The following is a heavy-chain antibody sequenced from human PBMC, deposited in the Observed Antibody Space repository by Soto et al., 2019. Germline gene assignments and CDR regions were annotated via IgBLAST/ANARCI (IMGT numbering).Heavy chain of an antibody. V-gene: IGHV1-46*01. CDR2: INPSGGDT. Sequence: ASVKVSCKTSGYSFTTYAMHWVRQAPGQGLEWMGIINPSGGDTTYTHKFLGRVTMTTDTSTSTVYMELSSLRSEDTATYYCAQAGPYAAYHKGTHYWGPGTLATVSS. CDR3: AQAGPYAAYHKGTHY. D-gene: IGHD3-16*01. CDR1: GYSFTTYA. J-gene: IGHJ4*02.